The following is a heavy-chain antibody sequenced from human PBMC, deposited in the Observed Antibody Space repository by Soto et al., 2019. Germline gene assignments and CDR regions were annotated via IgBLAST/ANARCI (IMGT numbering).Heavy chain of an antibody. CDR2: IRSKANSYAT. J-gene: IGHJ6*02. D-gene: IGHD3-22*01. CDR3: TSPFYYDSSGYYSARHYYYGMDV. Sequence: EVQLVESGGGLVQPGGSLKLSCAASGFTFSGSAMHWVRQASGKGLEWVGRIRSKANSYATAYAASVKGRFTISRDDSKNTAYLQMNSLNTEDTAVYYCTSPFYYDSSGYYSARHYYYGMDVWGQGTTVTVSS. V-gene: IGHV3-73*01. CDR1: GFTFSGSA.